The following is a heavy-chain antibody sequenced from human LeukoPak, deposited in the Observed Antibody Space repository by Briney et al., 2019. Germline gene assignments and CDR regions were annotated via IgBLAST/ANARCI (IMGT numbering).Heavy chain of an antibody. D-gene: IGHD6-19*01. V-gene: IGHV3-23*01. CDR1: GFTFSSYA. J-gene: IGHJ5*02. Sequence: GSLRLSCAASGFTFSSYAMSWVRQAPGKGLEWVSAISGSGGSTYYADSVKGRFTISRDNSKNTLYLQMNSLRAEDTAVYYCAKGIAVVNWFDPWGQGTLVTVSS. CDR3: AKGIAVVNWFDP. CDR2: ISGSGGST.